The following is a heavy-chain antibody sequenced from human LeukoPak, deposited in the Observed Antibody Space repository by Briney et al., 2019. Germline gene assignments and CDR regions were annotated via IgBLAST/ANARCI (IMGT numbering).Heavy chain of an antibody. D-gene: IGHD3-16*01. CDR3: ARGRGWVDH. J-gene: IGHJ4*02. CDR2: IHDDGTVK. V-gene: IGHV3-7*01. CDR1: GFSFTAYA. Sequence: GGSLRLSCAASGFSFTAYAMGWFRQAPGKGLEWVANIHDDGTVKNYLDSVKGRFSISRDDARNSVSLQLTRLRADDTALYYCARGRGWVDHWGQGTLVTVSS.